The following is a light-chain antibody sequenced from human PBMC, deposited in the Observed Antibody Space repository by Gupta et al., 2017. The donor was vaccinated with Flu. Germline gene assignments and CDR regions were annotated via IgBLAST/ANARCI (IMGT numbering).Light chain of an antibody. CDR2: AAS. CDR3: HQGDSTPPT. CDR1: QSVSNF. Sequence: PSSLSASVGDRVTITCRTSQSVSNFLNWYQQKPGKAPKLLIFAASTVHGGVPSRFSGSGSGTDFTLTIDGLQPADFATYYCHQGDSTPPTFGRGTTVDMK. V-gene: IGKV1-39*01. J-gene: IGKJ4*02.